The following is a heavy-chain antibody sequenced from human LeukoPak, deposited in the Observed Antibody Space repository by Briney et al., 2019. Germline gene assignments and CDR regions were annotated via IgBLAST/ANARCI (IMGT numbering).Heavy chain of an antibody. Sequence: PSETLSLTCTVSGGSISSGGYYWSWIRQPPGKGLEWIGYIYHSGSTYYNPSLKSRVTISVDTSKNQFSLKLSSVTAADTAVYYCARESRDLVGVTVTRWRYFDYWGQGTLVTVSS. D-gene: IGHD4-11*01. CDR2: IYHSGST. CDR1: GGSISSGGYY. J-gene: IGHJ4*02. V-gene: IGHV4-30-2*01. CDR3: ARESRDLVGVTVTRWRYFDY.